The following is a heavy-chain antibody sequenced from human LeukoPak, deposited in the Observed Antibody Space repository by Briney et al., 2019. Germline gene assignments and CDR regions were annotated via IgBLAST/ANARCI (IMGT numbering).Heavy chain of an antibody. V-gene: IGHV1-69*05. CDR3: ARLGSSTLSGDY. CDR2: IIPIFGTA. CDR1: GGTFSSYA. D-gene: IGHD2-2*01. J-gene: IGHJ4*02. Sequence: SVKVSCKASGGTFSSYAISWVRQAPGQGLEWMGGIIPIFGTANYAQKFQGRVTITTDESTSTAYMELSSLRPEDTAVYYCARLGSSTLSGDYWGQGTLVTVSS.